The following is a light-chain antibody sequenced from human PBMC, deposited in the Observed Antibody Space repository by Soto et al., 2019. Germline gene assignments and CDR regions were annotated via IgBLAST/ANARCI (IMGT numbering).Light chain of an antibody. Sequence: EVVLTQSPATLSLSPGERATLSCTASQSVTTYLAWYQQTPGQAPRLLLYDASTRATGIPARFSGSGSGTDFTLTISSLEPEDFAVYYCQQRSNWPPGVTFGPGTKVDIK. CDR3: QQRSNWPPGVT. V-gene: IGKV3-11*01. CDR1: QSVTTY. J-gene: IGKJ3*01. CDR2: DAS.